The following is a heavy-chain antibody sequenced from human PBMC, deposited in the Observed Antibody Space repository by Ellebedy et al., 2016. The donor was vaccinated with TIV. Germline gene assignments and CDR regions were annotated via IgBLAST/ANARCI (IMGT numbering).Heavy chain of an antibody. Sequence: SVKVSCXASGGTFSSYAISWVRQAPGQGLEWMGGIIPIFGTANYAQKFQGRVTITADESTSTAYMELSSLRSEDTAVYYCARLRGAPGTYYYDSSGYNNWFDPWGQGTLVTVSS. CDR2: IIPIFGTA. D-gene: IGHD3-22*01. J-gene: IGHJ5*02. CDR1: GGTFSSYA. CDR3: ARLRGAPGTYYYDSSGYNNWFDP. V-gene: IGHV1-69*13.